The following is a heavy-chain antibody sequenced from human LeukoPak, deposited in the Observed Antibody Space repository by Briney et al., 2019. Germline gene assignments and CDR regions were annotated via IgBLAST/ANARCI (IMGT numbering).Heavy chain of an antibody. Sequence: GASVKVSCKASGYTFTGYYMHWVRQAPGQGLEWMGWINPNSGGTNYAQKFQGRVTMTRDTSISTAYMELSRLRSDDTAVYYCARGEDIVVVPAATDMDVWGKGTTATVSS. CDR3: ARGEDIVVVPAATDMDV. J-gene: IGHJ6*03. V-gene: IGHV1-2*02. CDR1: GYTFTGYY. D-gene: IGHD2-2*01. CDR2: INPNSGGT.